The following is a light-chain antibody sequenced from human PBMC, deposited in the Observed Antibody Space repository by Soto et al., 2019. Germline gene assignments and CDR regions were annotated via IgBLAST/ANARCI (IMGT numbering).Light chain of an antibody. CDR1: QGINTW. CDR3: QQAHSFPLT. Sequence: DIQMTQSPSSLSASVGDRVTITCRASQGINTWLVWYQQKPGKAPKLLIAGSSLQSGVPSRFSGSGSGTDFTLTISSLEPEDFASYYCQQAHSFPLTFGGGTKVDIK. V-gene: IGKV1-12*01. J-gene: IGKJ4*01. CDR2: GS.